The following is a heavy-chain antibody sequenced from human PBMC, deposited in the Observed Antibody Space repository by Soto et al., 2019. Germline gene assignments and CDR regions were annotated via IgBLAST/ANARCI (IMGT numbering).Heavy chain of an antibody. CDR2: IYHSGST. Sequence: SETLSLTCAVSGGSISSSNWWSWVRQPPGKGLEWIGEIYHSGSTNYNPSLKSRVTISVDKSKNQFSLKLSSVTAADTAVYYCARDKGRDGYNFVDYWGQGTLVTVSS. CDR1: GGSISSSNW. D-gene: IGHD5-12*01. CDR3: ARDKGRDGYNFVDY. J-gene: IGHJ4*02. V-gene: IGHV4-4*02.